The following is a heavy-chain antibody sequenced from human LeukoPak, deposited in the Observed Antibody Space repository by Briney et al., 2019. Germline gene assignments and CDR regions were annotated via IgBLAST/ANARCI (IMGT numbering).Heavy chain of an antibody. Sequence: PGGSLRLSCVASGFTFSSYWMHWVRQDPRKGLVWVSRINGDGRNINYADSVRGRFTISRDNAKNTLYLQMNSLRAEDTAVYYCARDLIGVVPAAKGDAFDIWGQGTMVTVSS. CDR2: INGDGRNI. CDR3: ARDLIGVVPAAKGDAFDI. J-gene: IGHJ3*02. D-gene: IGHD2-2*01. CDR1: GFTFSSYW. V-gene: IGHV3-74*01.